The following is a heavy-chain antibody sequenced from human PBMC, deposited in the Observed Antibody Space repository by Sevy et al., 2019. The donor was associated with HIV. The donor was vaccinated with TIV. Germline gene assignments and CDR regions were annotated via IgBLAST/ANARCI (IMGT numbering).Heavy chain of an antibody. D-gene: IGHD1-26*01. CDR1: GCSITSLY. CDR2: IYYNGHI. J-gene: IGHJ4*02. CDR3: AGENAWGRGYS. Sequence: SETLSLTCTVSGCSITSLYWNWIRQPPGKGLEWIANIYYNGHINYNPSLKSRVTLSLDTSKNQFSLRLSSVTAADTAMYYCAGENAWGRGYSWGQGTLVTVPS. V-gene: IGHV4-59*08.